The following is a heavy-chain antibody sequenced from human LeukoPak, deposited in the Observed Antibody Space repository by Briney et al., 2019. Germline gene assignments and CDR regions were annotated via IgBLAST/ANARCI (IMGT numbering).Heavy chain of an antibody. D-gene: IGHD2-15*01. CDR2: IYYTGST. J-gene: IGHJ6*03. V-gene: IGHV4-39*07. CDR3: ARGYCSGGSCYSYYYYNYMDV. CDR1: GASISGSGYY. Sequence: SETLSLTCAVSGASISGSGYYLGWIRQPPGKGLEWIGNIYYTGSTYYNASLQSRVTISIDTSKNQFSLKLSSVTAADTAVYYCARGYCSGGSCYSYYYYNYMDVWGKGTTVTVSS.